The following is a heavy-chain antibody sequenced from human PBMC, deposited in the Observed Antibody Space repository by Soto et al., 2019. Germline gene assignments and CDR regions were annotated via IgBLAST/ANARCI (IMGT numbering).Heavy chain of an antibody. J-gene: IGHJ4*02. D-gene: IGHD6-13*01. CDR3: RRDLRVEYVALVD. V-gene: IGHV4-34*01. CDR2: VNHSGST. Sequence: PSETLSLTCVVYGGSFSHYYWSWIRQPPGKGLEWIGEVNHSGSTNYNPSLKSRVTISVDTSKNQLSLRLSSVTAADTAVYSCRRDLRVEYVALVDWGQGALVTVSS. CDR1: GGSFSHYY.